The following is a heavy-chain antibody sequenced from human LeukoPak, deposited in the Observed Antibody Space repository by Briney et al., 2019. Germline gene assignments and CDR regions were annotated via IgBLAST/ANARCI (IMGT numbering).Heavy chain of an antibody. V-gene: IGHV4-30-2*01. J-gene: IGHJ4*02. CDR1: GGSISSGGYS. D-gene: IGHD3-10*01. Sequence: SETLSLTCAVSGGSISSGGYSWSWIRQPPGKGLEWIGYIYHSGSTYYNPSLKSRVTISVDRSKNQFSLKLSSVTAADTAVYYCARGTYGSGSYAYYFDYWGQGTLVGVSS. CDR2: IYHSGST. CDR3: ARGTYGSGSYAYYFDY.